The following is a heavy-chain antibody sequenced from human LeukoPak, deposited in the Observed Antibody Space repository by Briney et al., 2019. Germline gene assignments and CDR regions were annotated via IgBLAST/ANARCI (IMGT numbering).Heavy chain of an antibody. CDR2: ISHDGRTK. Sequence: PGKSLTLSCVISGFNFDNFAMPWVRQPLGKGLEWVAVISHDGRTKYYADSVKGRFTISRDNSKNTLYLQMNSLRAEDTAVYYCASSLAGIAAAPFDIWGQGTMVTVSS. D-gene: IGHD6-25*01. V-gene: IGHV3-30*04. CDR3: ASSLAGIAAAPFDI. J-gene: IGHJ3*02. CDR1: GFNFDNFA.